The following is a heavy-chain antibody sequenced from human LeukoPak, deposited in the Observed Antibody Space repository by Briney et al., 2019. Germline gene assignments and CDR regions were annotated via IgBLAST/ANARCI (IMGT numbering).Heavy chain of an antibody. CDR2: INHSGST. V-gene: IGHV4-34*01. J-gene: IGHJ5*02. Sequence: PSETLSLTCAVYGGSFSGYYWSWIRQPPGKGLEWIGEINHSGSTNYNPSLKSRVTISVDTSKNQFSLKLSSVTAADTAVYYCASGSTDNWFDPWGQGTLVTVSS. CDR1: GGSFSGYY. CDR3: ASGSTDNWFDP. D-gene: IGHD2-2*01.